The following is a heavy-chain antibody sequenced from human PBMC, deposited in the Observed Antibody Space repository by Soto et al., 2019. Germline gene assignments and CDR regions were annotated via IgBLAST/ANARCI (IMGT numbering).Heavy chain of an antibody. J-gene: IGHJ6*03. D-gene: IGHD3-3*01. CDR2: INHSGST. CDR3: ARRPPYYDFWSGYEAGGDYMDV. V-gene: IGHV4-34*01. Sequence: SETLSLTCAVYGGSFSGYYWSWIRQPPGKGLEWIGEINHSGSTNYNPSLKSRVTISVDTSKNQFSLKLSSVTAADTAVYYCARRPPYYDFWSGYEAGGDYMDVWGKGTTVTVSS. CDR1: GGSFSGYY.